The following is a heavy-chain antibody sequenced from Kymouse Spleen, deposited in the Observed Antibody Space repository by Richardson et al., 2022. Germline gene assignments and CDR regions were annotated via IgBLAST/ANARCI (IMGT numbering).Heavy chain of an antibody. V-gene: IGHV4-34*01. CDR2: INHSGST. CDR3: ARSYCGGDCYSTFDY. J-gene: IGHJ4*02. D-gene: IGHD2-21*02. Sequence: QVQLQQWGAGLLKPSETLSLTCAVYGGSFSGYYWSWIRQPPGKGLEWIGEINHSGSTNYNPSLKSRVTISVDTSKNQFSLKLSSVTAADTAVYYCARSYCGGDCYSTFDYWGQGTLVTVSS. CDR1: GGSFSGYY.